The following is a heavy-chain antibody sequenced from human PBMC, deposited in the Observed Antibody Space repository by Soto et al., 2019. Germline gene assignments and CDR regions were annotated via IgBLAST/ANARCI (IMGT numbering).Heavy chain of an antibody. CDR2: IHYSGST. V-gene: IGHV4-30-4*01. CDR3: AREEALIGGGTGGIDYYIDD. Sequence: PSETLSLTCTVSGGSISTGDHYWSWLRQPPGKGLEWIGYIHYSGSTYYNPSLKSRVAISVDTSKNQFSLTLTSVTAADTAVYYCAREEALIGGGTGGIDYYIDDWGQGTLV. D-gene: IGHD1-1*01. J-gene: IGHJ4*02. CDR1: GGSISTGDHY.